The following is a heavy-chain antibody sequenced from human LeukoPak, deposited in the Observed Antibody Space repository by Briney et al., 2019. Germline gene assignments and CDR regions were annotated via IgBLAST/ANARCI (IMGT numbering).Heavy chain of an antibody. CDR1: GFIFSSYG. D-gene: IGHD6-13*01. Sequence: GGSLRLSCAASGFIFSSYGMHCVGQAPGNGVEEVALIRYDGSKTYYAEIVKGRFTIGRDNSKNTLYLQMNRLRAEDTAVYYCAKDPRRYSRTGGYFDYCGQGTLVTDSS. CDR2: IRYDGSKT. CDR3: AKDPRRYSRTGGYFDY. J-gene: IGHJ4*02. V-gene: IGHV3-30*02.